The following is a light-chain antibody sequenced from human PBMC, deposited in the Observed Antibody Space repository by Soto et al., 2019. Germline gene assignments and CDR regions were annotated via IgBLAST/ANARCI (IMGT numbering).Light chain of an antibody. Sequence: QSVLTQPASVSGSPGQSITISCTGTSSDVGSYNLVSRYQQHPGKAPKLMIYEVSKRPSGVSNRFSGSKSGNTASLTISGLQAEDEADYYCCSYAGSSTYVFGTGTKVT. V-gene: IGLV2-23*02. J-gene: IGLJ1*01. CDR2: EVS. CDR1: SSDVGSYNL. CDR3: CSYAGSSTYV.